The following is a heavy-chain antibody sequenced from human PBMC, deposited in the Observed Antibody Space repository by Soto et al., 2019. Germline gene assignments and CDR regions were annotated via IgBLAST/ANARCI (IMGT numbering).Heavy chain of an antibody. CDR2: IYYSGST. V-gene: IGHV4-39*07. Sequence: SETLSLTCTVSGGSISSSSYYWGWIRQPPGKGLEWIGSIYYSGSTYYNPSLKSRVTISVDTSKNQFSLKLSSVTAADTAVYYCARGGRYSYGYYYYGMDVWGQGTTVNVSS. CDR1: GGSISSSSYY. D-gene: IGHD5-18*01. CDR3: ARGGRYSYGYYYYGMDV. J-gene: IGHJ6*02.